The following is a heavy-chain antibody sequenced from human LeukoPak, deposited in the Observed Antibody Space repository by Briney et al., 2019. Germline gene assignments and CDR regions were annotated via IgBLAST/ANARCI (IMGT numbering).Heavy chain of an antibody. Sequence: GGSLRLSCAASGFTFSSYWMSWVRQAPGKGLEWVAVISYDGSNKYYADSVKGRFTISRDNSKNTLYLQMNSLGAEDTAVYYCARGLHYYYYGMDVWGQGTTVTVSS. D-gene: IGHD3-10*01. CDR2: ISYDGSNK. J-gene: IGHJ6*02. CDR3: ARGLHYYYYGMDV. CDR1: GFTFSSYW. V-gene: IGHV3-30-3*01.